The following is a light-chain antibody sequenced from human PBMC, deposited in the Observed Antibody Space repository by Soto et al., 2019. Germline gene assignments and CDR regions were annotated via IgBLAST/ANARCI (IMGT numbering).Light chain of an antibody. J-gene: IGLJ3*02. CDR3: AAWDDSLSGWV. CDR2: SNT. CDR1: SSNIGSNT. Sequence: QSVLTQPPSASGTPGQRVTISCSASSSNIGSNTVNWYQQLPGTAPKLLIYSNTQRPSGVPDRFSGSKSDTSASLGISGLQSEDEADYYCAAWDDSLSGWVFGGGTQLTVL. V-gene: IGLV1-44*01.